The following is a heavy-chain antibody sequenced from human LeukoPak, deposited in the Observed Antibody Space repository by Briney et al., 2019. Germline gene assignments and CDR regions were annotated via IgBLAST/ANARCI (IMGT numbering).Heavy chain of an antibody. D-gene: IGHD5-18*01. V-gene: IGHV4-59*08. CDR1: GGSISTYY. J-gene: IGHJ4*02. CDR2: IYYSGST. CDR3: ARLRGYSYGMFDY. Sequence: SETLSLTCTVSGGSISTYYWSWIRQPPGKGLEWIGYIYYSGSTSYNPSLKSRITISVDTFKNQFSLKLSSVTAADTAVYYCARLRGYSYGMFDYWGQGTLVTVSS.